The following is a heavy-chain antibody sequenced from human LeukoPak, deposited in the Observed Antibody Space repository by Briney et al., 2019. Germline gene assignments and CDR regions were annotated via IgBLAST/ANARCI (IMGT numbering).Heavy chain of an antibody. CDR3: ARDRAVGGRFFDL. CDR1: SASLTTYY. J-gene: IGHJ4*02. Sequence: SETLSLTCTVSSASLTTYYWSWIRQPPGKGLEWIGYVTDAGFATYNPSLKSRVTLSVDTSTNQFSLKVHSVTVSDTAVYYCARDRAVGGRFFDLWGQGILVSVSS. V-gene: IGHV4-59*01. CDR2: VTDAGFA. D-gene: IGHD6-19*01.